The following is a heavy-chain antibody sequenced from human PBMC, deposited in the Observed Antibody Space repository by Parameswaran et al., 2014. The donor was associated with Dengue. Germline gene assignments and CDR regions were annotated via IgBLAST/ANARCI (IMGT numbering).Heavy chain of an antibody. D-gene: IGHD3-10*01. J-gene: IGHJ4*02. CDR2: IYYSGST. CDR3: ATAGLWFGEYMGFDY. V-gene: IGHV4-39*01. Sequence: WIRQPPGKGLEWIGSIYYSGSTYYNPSLKSRVTISVDTSKNQFSLKLSSVTAADTAVYYCATAGLWFGEYMGFDYWGQGTLVTVS.